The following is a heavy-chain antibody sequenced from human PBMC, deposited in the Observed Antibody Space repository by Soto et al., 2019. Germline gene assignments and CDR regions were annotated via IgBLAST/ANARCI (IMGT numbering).Heavy chain of an antibody. CDR3: AKDYGGNPNRDAFDI. J-gene: IGHJ3*02. CDR1: GFTFSMYA. CDR2: VSATGAAT. V-gene: IGHV3-23*01. Sequence: EVQVLESGGGLVQPGGSLRLSCAASGFTFSMYAMNWVRQAPGKGLEWVSGVSATGAATYYADSVKGRFTISRDNSKNTLYLQINSLRVEDTALYYCAKDYGGNPNRDAFDIWGQGTMVTVSS. D-gene: IGHD4-17*01.